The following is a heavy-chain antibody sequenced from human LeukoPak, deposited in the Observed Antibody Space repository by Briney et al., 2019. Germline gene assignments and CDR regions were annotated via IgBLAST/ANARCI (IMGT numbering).Heavy chain of an antibody. CDR3: AKGSLGSWYYFDY. CDR2: IFGSGGSA. D-gene: IGHD6-13*01. V-gene: IGHV3-23*01. J-gene: IGHJ4*02. Sequence: PGGSLRLSCTASGFTFNNYAMYWVRQAPRKGLEWVAGIFGSGGSAHYADSVKGRFTISRDNSKNTVYLQMDSLRGEDTAVYYCAKGSLGSWYYFDYWGQGTLVTVSS. CDR1: GFTFNNYA.